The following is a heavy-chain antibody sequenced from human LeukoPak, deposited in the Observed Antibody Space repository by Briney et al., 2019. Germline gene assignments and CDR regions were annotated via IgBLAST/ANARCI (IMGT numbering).Heavy chain of an antibody. V-gene: IGHV1-69*01. J-gene: IGHJ4*02. D-gene: IGHD2-15*01. Sequence: SVKVSCKASGGTFSSYAISWVRQAPGQGLEWMGGIIPIFGTANYAQKFQGRVTITADESTSTAYMELSSLRSEDTAVYYCARGRVQLRYCSGGSCYSGVYLFDYWGQGTLVTVSS. CDR1: GGTFSSYA. CDR3: ARGRVQLRYCSGGSCYSGVYLFDY. CDR2: IIPIFGTA.